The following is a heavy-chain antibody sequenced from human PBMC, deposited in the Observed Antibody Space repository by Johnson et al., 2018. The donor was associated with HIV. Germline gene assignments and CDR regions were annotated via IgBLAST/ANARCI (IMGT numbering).Heavy chain of an antibody. CDR2: ISSSGSTL. Sequence: QVQLVESGGGVVQPGRSLRLSCAASGFTFSDYYMSWNRQAPGKGLEWVSYISSSGSTLYYADSVKARFTISRDKDKNSLYLQMNSRKSEDTAVYYCCKFVVYCSGGGCYTPGDIWGRGTMVTVSS. J-gene: IGHJ3*02. CDR1: GFTFSDYY. V-gene: IGHV3-11*01. CDR3: CKFVVYCSGGGCYTPGDI. D-gene: IGHD2-15*01.